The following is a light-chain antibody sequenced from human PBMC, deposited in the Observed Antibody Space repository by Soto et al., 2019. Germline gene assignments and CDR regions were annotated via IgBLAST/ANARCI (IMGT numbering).Light chain of an antibody. Sequence: EIVMTQSPATLSVSPGERATLSCRASQSVSSNLAWYQQKPGQAPRILIYGASTRATGIPARFSGSGSETEFTHTISSLQTEDFAGYYCQQYNNWPYTFGQGTKLEIK. J-gene: IGKJ2*01. CDR3: QQYNNWPYT. V-gene: IGKV3-15*01. CDR1: QSVSSN. CDR2: GAS.